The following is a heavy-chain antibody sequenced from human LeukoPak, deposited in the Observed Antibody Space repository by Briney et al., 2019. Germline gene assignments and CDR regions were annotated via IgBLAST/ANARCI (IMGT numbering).Heavy chain of an antibody. CDR1: GFTLSSYA. J-gene: IGHJ4*02. V-gene: IGHV3-23*01. CDR3: AKAKYYDFWSGYYPDY. D-gene: IGHD3-3*01. Sequence: GGSLRLSCAASGFTLSSYAMSWVRQARGKGLEWVSAISGSGGRTYYADSVKGRFTISRDNSKNTLYLQMNSLRAEDTAVYYCAKAKYYDFWSGYYPDYWGQGTLVTVSS. CDR2: ISGSGGRT.